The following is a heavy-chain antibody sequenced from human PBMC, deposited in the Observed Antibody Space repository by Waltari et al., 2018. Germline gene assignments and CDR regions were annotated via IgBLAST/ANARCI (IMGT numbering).Heavy chain of an antibody. Sequence: QLQLQESGPGLVKPSETLSLTCTVSGGSISSSSYYWGWIRQPPGKGLEWIGSIYYSGSTYSNPALKSRVTISVETSKNQFSLKLSSVTAADTAVYYCARPRSGYYYDAFDIWGQGTMVSVSS. D-gene: IGHD3-22*01. V-gene: IGHV4-39*01. CDR1: GGSISSSSYY. CDR2: IYYSGST. J-gene: IGHJ3*02. CDR3: ARPRSGYYYDAFDI.